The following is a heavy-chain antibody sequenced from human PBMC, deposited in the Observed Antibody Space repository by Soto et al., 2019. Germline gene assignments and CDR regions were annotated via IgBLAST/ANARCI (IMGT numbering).Heavy chain of an antibody. V-gene: IGHV4-59*01. CDR1: GGSISSYD. J-gene: IGHJ4*02. CDR3: TRAGLRGERYFLDF. Sequence: PSETLSLTWTVSGGSISSYDWNWIRQPPGKGLERIGYIYYSGSTNYNPSHKSRVTISVDTSKNQFSLKLSSVTAADTAVYYCTRAGLRGERYFLDFWGQGTLVPGSP. D-gene: IGHD4-17*01. CDR2: IYYSGST.